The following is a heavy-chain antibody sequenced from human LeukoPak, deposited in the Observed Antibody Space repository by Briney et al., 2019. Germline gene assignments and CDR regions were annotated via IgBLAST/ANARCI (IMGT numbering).Heavy chain of an antibody. CDR2: ISPDGNSA. Sequence: PGGSLRLSCAASGFTFSSYWMHWVRQALGKGPVWVSRISPDGNSAIYADSVSGRLTISRDNAKNSLYLQMNSLRDEDTAVYYCARRPVTYVFDYWGQGTLVTVSS. J-gene: IGHJ4*02. D-gene: IGHD4-17*01. V-gene: IGHV3-74*01. CDR3: ARRPVTYVFDY. CDR1: GFTFSSYW.